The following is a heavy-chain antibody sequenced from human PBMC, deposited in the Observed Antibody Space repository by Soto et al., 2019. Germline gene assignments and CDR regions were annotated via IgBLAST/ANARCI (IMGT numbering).Heavy chain of an antibody. V-gene: IGHV3-33*01. D-gene: IGHD3-22*01. CDR3: ARGIVVGAPPRPFDY. CDR2: IWYDGSNK. CDR1: GFTFSAYD. J-gene: IGHJ4*02. Sequence: QVQLVESGGGVVQPGRSLRLSCAASGFTFSAYDIHWVRQAPGKGLEWVAVIWYDGSNKYYADSVKGRFTIYRDNSKNPLYLQMNSLRAEDTAVYYCARGIVVGAPPRPFDYWGQGTLVTVSS.